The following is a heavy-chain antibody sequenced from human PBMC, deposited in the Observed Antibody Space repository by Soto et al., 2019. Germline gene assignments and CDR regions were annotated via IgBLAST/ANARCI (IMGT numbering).Heavy chain of an antibody. CDR3: ARGRNYYDSSAPYGVLHAFDI. Sequence: SETLSLTCAVSVGSISSGGDSWSWIRPPPGKGLEWIGYIYHSGSTFYNPSLKSRVTISVDRSKNQFSLKLSSVTAADTAVYYCARGRNYYDSSAPYGVLHAFDIWGQGTMVT. CDR2: IYHSGST. J-gene: IGHJ3*02. D-gene: IGHD3-22*01. V-gene: IGHV4-30-2*01. CDR1: VGSISSGGDS.